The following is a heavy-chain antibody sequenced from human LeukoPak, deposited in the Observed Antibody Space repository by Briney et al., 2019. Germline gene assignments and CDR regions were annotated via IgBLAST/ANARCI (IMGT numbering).Heavy chain of an antibody. D-gene: IGHD5-12*01. CDR3: ARDRPSSGYPLIDY. J-gene: IGHJ4*02. CDR1: GFTFSSYS. CDR2: ISSSSSTI. V-gene: IGHV3-48*01. Sequence: GGSLRLSCAASGFTFSSYSMNWVRQAPGKGLEWVSYISSSSSTIYYADSVRGRFTISRDNAKNSLYLQMNSLRAEDTAVYYCARDRPSSGYPLIDYWGQGTLVTVSS.